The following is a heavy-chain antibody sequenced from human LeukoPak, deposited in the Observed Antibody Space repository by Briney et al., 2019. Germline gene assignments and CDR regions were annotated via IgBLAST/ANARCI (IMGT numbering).Heavy chain of an antibody. CDR1: GFTFSDYG. Sequence: GGSLRLSCAASGFTFSDYGMNWVRLAPGKGLEWVSAISYSGASTSDADSVKGRFTISRDNSENTLYLQMNTLISEDTAMYYCAKEIWPTVTTPGRTYFDYWGQGALVTVSS. V-gene: IGHV3-23*01. D-gene: IGHD4-17*01. CDR3: AKEIWPTVTTPGRTYFDY. CDR2: ISYSGAST. J-gene: IGHJ4*02.